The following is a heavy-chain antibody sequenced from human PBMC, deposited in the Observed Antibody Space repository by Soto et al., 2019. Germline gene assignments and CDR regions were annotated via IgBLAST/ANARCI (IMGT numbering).Heavy chain of an antibody. CDR2: IYYSGST. CDR1: GGSISSGDYY. V-gene: IGHV4-61*08. CDR3: ASFDSSGYYCHY. J-gene: IGHJ4*02. Sequence: SETLSLTCTVSGGSISSGDYYWSWFRQPPGKGLEWIGYIYYSGSTNYNPSLKSRVTISVDTFKNQFSLKLSSVTAAVTAVYYCASFDSSGYYCHYWGQGTLVTVSS. D-gene: IGHD3-22*01.